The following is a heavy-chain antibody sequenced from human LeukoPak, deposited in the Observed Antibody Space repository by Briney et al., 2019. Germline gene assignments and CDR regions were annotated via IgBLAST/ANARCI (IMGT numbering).Heavy chain of an antibody. CDR3: ARYYDRSGYWSTPHFDY. Sequence: SEILSLTCTVSGDSVSGISFYWSWIRQPPGKGLQYIGYIQYSGSTNYNPSLKSRVTISVDTSKNQFSLKLSSVTAADTAVYYCARYYDRSGYWSTPHFDYWGQGTLVTVSS. CDR2: IQYSGST. V-gene: IGHV4-61*01. D-gene: IGHD3-22*01. CDR1: GDSVSGISFY. J-gene: IGHJ4*02.